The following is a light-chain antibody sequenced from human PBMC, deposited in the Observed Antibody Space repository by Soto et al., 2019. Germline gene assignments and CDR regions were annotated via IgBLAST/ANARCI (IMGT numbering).Light chain of an antibody. J-gene: IGKJ1*01. Sequence: EIVLTQSPGTLSLSPGERATLSCRARQSVSSSYLAWYQQKPGQAPRLLIYGASSRATGIPDRFSGSGSGTDFTLTISRLEPEDFALYYCQQYGSSRWTFGQGTKVEIK. CDR1: QSVSSSY. CDR2: GAS. V-gene: IGKV3-20*01. CDR3: QQYGSSRWT.